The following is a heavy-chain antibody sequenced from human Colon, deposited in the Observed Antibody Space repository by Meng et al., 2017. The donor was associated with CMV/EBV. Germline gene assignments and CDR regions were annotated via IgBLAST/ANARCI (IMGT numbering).Heavy chain of an antibody. V-gene: IGHV1-46*01. CDR3: ARDNFAFDI. CDR1: GYTITRNY. Sequence: QVHLVQSGGEVKKPGASVKISCMVSGYTITRNYMQWVRQAPGQGLEWMGMIDPTDGSRSYAQKFQGRVTMTRDTSMNAVYMELSSLRSDDTAVYYCARDNFAFDIWGQGTMVTVSS. CDR2: IDPTDGSR. J-gene: IGHJ3*02. D-gene: IGHD1-1*01.